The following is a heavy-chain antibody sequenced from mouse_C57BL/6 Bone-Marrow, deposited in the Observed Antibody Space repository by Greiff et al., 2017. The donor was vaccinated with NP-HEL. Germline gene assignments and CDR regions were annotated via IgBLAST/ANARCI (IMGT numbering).Heavy chain of an antibody. J-gene: IGHJ4*01. CDR3: ARIWYAMDY. CDR1: GFTFSDYY. CDR2: ISNGGGST. Sequence: EVQGVESGGGLVQPGGSLKLSCAASGFTFSDYYMYWVRQTPEKRLEWVAYISNGGGSTYYPDTVKGRFTISRDNAKNTLYLQMSRLKSEDTAMYYCARIWYAMDYWGQGTSVTGSS. V-gene: IGHV5-12*01.